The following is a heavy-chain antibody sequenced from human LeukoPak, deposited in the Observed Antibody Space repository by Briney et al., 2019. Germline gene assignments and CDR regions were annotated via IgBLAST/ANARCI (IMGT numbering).Heavy chain of an antibody. Sequence: PGGSLRRSCAASGFTFSSYWMTWVRQAPGKGLEWVANIKEDGGEGYYVDSVKGRFTVSRDNANNSLYLQLTSLRAEDTAVYYCATRYCTISACRAASYKSFDVWGKGTTVTVSS. D-gene: IGHD2-8*01. CDR3: ATRYCTISACRAASYKSFDV. CDR2: IKEDGGEG. J-gene: IGHJ6*04. V-gene: IGHV3-7*01. CDR1: GFTFSSYW.